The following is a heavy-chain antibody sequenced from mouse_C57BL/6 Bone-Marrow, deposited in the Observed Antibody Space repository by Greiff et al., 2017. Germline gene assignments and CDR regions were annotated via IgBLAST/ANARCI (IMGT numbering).Heavy chain of an antibody. CDR1: GFNIKDYY. J-gene: IGHJ1*03. CDR3: TDGNYWYFDV. CDR2: FDPEDGDT. D-gene: IGHD2-1*01. V-gene: IGHV14-1*01. Sequence: EVQLQQSGAELVRPGASVKLSCTASGFNIKDYYMHWVKQRPEQGLEWIGRFDPEDGDTEYAPKFQGKATMTADTSSNTAYLQLSSLTSEDTAVYYCTDGNYWYFDVWGTGTTVTVSS.